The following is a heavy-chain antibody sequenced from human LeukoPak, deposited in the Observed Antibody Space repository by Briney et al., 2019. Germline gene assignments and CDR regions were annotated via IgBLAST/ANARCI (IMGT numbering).Heavy chain of an antibody. CDR3: ARGEWDLLFDY. CDR1: GGSISSSSYY. D-gene: IGHD1-26*01. CDR2: IYYSGST. Sequence: SETLSLTCTVSGGSISSSSYYWGWIRQPPGKGLEWIGSIYYSGSTYYNPSLKSRVTISVDTSKNQFSLKLSSVTAADTAVYYCARGEWDLLFDYWGQGTLVTVSS. V-gene: IGHV4-39*07. J-gene: IGHJ4*02.